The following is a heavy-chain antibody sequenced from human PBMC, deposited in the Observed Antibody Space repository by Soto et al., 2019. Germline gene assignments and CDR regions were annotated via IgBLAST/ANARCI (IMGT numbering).Heavy chain of an antibody. CDR2: IIPIFGTA. V-gene: IGHV1-69*13. J-gene: IGHJ6*02. Sequence: VQVSCKTSERTFSSYDISWVRQAPGQGLEWMGGIIPIFGTANYAQKFQGRVTITADESTSTAYMELSSLRSEDTALYYCASSRPYVVVPAADVWGQGTTVTVSS. CDR1: ERTFSSYD. D-gene: IGHD2-2*01. CDR3: ASSRPYVVVPAADV.